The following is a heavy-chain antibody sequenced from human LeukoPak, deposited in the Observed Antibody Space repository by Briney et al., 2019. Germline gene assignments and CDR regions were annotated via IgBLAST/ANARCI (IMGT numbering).Heavy chain of an antibody. CDR3: AKELGGTGELPYYFDY. CDR2: ISYDGSNK. V-gene: IGHV3-30*18. CDR1: GFTFSSYG. D-gene: IGHD1-26*01. J-gene: IGHJ4*02. Sequence: PGRSLRLSCAASGFTFSSYGIHWVRQAPGKGLEWVAVISYDGSNKYYADSVKGRFTISRDNTKNTLYLQMNSLRAEDTAVYYCAKELGGTGELPYYFDYWGQGTLVTVSS.